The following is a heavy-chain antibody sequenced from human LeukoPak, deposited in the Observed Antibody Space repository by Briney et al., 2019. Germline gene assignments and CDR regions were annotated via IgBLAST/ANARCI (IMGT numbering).Heavy chain of an antibody. D-gene: IGHD5-18*01. V-gene: IGHV4-34*01. J-gene: IGHJ4*02. Sequence: SETLSLTCAVYGGSFSGYYWSWIRQPPGKGLEWIGEINHSGSTNYNPSLKSRVTISVDTSKNQFSLKLSSVTAADTAVYYCASKDTAMDYLDYWGQGTLVTVSS. CDR1: GGSFSGYY. CDR2: INHSGST. CDR3: ASKDTAMDYLDY.